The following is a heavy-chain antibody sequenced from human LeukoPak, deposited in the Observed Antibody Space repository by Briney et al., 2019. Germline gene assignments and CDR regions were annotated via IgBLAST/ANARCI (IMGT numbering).Heavy chain of an antibody. Sequence: PSETLSLTCAVYGGSFSGYYWSWIRQPPGKGLEWIGEINHSGSTNYNPSLKSRVTISVDTSKNQFSLKLSSATAADTAVYYCARDIGYPDYWGQGTLVTVSS. CDR3: ARDIGYPDY. CDR1: GGSFSGYY. J-gene: IGHJ4*02. V-gene: IGHV4-34*01. CDR2: INHSGST. D-gene: IGHD5-18*01.